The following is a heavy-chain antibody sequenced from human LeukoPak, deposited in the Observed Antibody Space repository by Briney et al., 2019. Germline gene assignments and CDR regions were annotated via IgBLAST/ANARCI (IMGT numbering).Heavy chain of an antibody. J-gene: IGHJ4*02. D-gene: IGHD2-2*01. CDR2: IKTDGSTT. CDR1: GFTFSSSW. CDR3: ARGNQQLPRLTPDY. Sequence: GGSLRLSCAVSGFTFSSSWMHWVRHAPGKGLVWVSHIKTDGSTTAYANSVKGRFTISRDNAKNTLYLQMNSLRAEDTGVYYCARGNQQLPRLTPDYWGQGTLVTVSS. V-gene: IGHV3-74*01.